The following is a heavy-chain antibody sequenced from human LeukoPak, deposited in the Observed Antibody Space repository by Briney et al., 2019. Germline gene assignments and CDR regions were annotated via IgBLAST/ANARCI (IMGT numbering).Heavy chain of an antibody. CDR3: ANRPTVAVAGMGKAFDI. D-gene: IGHD6-19*01. CDR2: IRYDGSNK. V-gene: IGHV3-30*02. Sequence: PGGSLRLSCAAPGFTFSTYAMHWVRQAPGKGLEWVAFIRYDGSNKYYADSVKGRFTISRDNSKNTLYLQMNSLRAEDTAVYYCANRPTVAVAGMGKAFDIWGQGTMVTVSS. CDR1: GFTFSTYA. J-gene: IGHJ3*02.